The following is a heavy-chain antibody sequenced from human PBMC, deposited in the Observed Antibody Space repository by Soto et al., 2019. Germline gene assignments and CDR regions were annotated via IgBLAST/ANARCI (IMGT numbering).Heavy chain of an antibody. Sequence: GGSLRLSCAASGFTFSSYAMHWVRQAPGKGLEWVAVISYDGSNKYYADSVKGRFTISRDNSKSTLYLQMNSLRAEDTAVYYCARLRVYCGGDCSPPGGAFDIWGQGTMVTVSS. J-gene: IGHJ3*02. CDR1: GFTFSSYA. CDR2: ISYDGSNK. D-gene: IGHD2-21*02. V-gene: IGHV3-30-3*01. CDR3: ARLRVYCGGDCSPPGGAFDI.